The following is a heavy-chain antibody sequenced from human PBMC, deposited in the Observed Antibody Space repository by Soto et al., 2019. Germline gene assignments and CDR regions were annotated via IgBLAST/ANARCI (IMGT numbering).Heavy chain of an antibody. CDR2: INGDGTTT. CDR3: ARDRGYPDSFDI. CDR1: GFPFGPFY. J-gene: IGHJ3*02. V-gene: IGHV3-74*01. D-gene: IGHD2-2*01. Sequence: EVQLVESGGGLIQPGASLRLSCAASGFPFGPFYMHWVRQAPGKGLEWVSHINGDGTTTVYADSVKGRFTISRDNAKNTLYLQMTSLRAEETAVYYCARDRGYPDSFDIWGQGTMVTVSS.